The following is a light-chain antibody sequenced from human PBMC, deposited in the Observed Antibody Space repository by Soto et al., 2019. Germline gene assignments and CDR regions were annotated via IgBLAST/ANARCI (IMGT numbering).Light chain of an antibody. J-gene: IGLJ2*01. CDR2: VVA. CDR3: TSYTNKSLLAVA. V-gene: IGLV2-14*01. Sequence: QSVLTQPASVSGSPGQSITISCTGTRSDVGGYDYVSWYQQYPGKAPKLIIYVVANRPSGVSTRFSGSKSGNTASLTISGLQPEDEADYYCTSYTNKSLLAVALGGGTKVTVL. CDR1: RSDVGGYDY.